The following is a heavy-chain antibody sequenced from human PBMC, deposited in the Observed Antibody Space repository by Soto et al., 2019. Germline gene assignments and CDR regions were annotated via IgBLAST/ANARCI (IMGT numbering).Heavy chain of an antibody. CDR1: GGCFCIYD. CDR2: INHSGST. CDR3: ARFAVDTAMADYYYYGMDV. D-gene: IGHD5-18*01. V-gene: IGHV4-34*01. Sequence: SGTLSLTCAVYGGCFCIYDWTGFRQPPGKGLEWIGEINHSGSTNYNPSLKSRVTISVDTSKNQFSLKLSSVTAADTAVYYCARFAVDTAMADYYYYGMDVWGQGTTVTVSS. J-gene: IGHJ6*02.